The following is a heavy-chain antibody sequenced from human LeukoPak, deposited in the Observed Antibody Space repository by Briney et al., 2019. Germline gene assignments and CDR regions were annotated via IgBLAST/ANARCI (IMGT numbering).Heavy chain of an antibody. J-gene: IGHJ4*02. Sequence: GRSLRLSCAASGFTFDDYAMHWVRQAPGKGLEWVSGISWNSGSIGYAGSVKGRFTISRGNAKNFLYLQMNRLRAEDTALYYCAKGARGLLNGLPAYWGQGTLVTVSS. CDR2: ISWNSGSI. V-gene: IGHV3-9*01. CDR3: AKGARGLLNGLPAY. D-gene: IGHD3-10*01. CDR1: GFTFDDYA.